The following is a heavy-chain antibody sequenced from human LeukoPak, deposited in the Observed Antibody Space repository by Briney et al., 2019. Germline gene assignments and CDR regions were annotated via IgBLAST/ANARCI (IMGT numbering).Heavy chain of an antibody. CDR3: ASVQQQLVPGGNYFDY. D-gene: IGHD6-13*01. CDR1: GGSISSSSYY. V-gene: IGHV4-39*07. CDR2: IYYSGST. Sequence: SETLSLTCSVSGGSISSSSYYWGWIRQPPGKGLEWIGSIYYSGSTYYNPSLKSRVTISVDTSKNQFSLKLSSVTAADTAVYYCASVQQQLVPGGNYFDYWGQGTLVTVSS. J-gene: IGHJ4*02.